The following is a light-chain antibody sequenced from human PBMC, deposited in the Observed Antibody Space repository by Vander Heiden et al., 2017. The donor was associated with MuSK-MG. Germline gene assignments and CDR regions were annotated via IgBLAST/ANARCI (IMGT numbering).Light chain of an antibody. CDR1: QTIINS. Sequence: DIQMTPSPSSLSASVGDRVTITCRAGQTIINSLNWYQQKPGKGPKLLIYGASSLQSPVPSRFSGTRSGTEFTLTISSLQPEDFATYYCQQSLTTAVTFGGGTKVEIK. CDR3: QQSLTTAVT. CDR2: GAS. J-gene: IGKJ4*01. V-gene: IGKV1-39*01.